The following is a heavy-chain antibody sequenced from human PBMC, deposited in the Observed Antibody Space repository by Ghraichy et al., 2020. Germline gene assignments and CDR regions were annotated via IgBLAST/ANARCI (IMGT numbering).Heavy chain of an antibody. CDR1: SGSFSSMS. J-gene: IGHJ5*02. D-gene: IGHD3-3*01. Sequence: SETLSLTCTVSSGSFSSMSWSWIRQPPGKGLEWVGSIYSSGSTDRNPSLKSRVTMSVDTSKKQFSLKLNSVTAADTAIYYCARGYEFFDPWGQGTLVTVSS. CDR3: ARGYEFFDP. V-gene: IGHV4-59*01. CDR2: IYSSGST.